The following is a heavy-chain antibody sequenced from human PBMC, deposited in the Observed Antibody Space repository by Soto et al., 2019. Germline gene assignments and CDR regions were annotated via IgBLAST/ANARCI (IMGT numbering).Heavy chain of an antibody. D-gene: IGHD3-10*01. Sequence: GGSLRLFCAASGFTFSSYWMSWVRQAPGKGLEWVANIKQDGSEKYYVDSVKGRFTISRDNAKNSLYLQMNSLRAEDTAVYYCARAEITMVRGVIIKAYYYYMDVWGKGTTVTVSS. J-gene: IGHJ6*03. CDR1: GFTFSSYW. CDR2: IKQDGSEK. CDR3: ARAEITMVRGVIIKAYYYYMDV. V-gene: IGHV3-7*01.